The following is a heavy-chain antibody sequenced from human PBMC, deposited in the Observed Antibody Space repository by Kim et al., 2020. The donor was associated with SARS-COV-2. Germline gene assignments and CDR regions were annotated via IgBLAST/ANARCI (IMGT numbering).Heavy chain of an antibody. CDR3: ASGRNYYDSSGFTPLDY. D-gene: IGHD3-22*01. J-gene: IGHJ4*02. V-gene: IGHV3-30*07. Sequence: GKGRLTISRDNSKNTLYLQMNGLRAEDTAVYYCASGRNYYDSSGFTPLDYWGQGTLVTVSS.